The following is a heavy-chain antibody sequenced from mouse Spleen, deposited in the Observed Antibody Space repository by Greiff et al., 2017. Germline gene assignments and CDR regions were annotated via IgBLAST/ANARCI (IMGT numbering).Heavy chain of an antibody. CDR3: ARQDYYGSSPAWFAY. CDR1: GFTFSSYG. Sequence: EVKLVESGGDLVKPGGSLKLSCAASGFTFSSYGMSWVRQTPDKRLEWVATISSGGSYTYYPDSVKGRFTISRDNAKNTLYLQMSSLKSEDTAMYYCARQDYYGSSPAWFAYWGQGTLVTVSA. J-gene: IGHJ3*01. CDR2: ISSGGSYT. D-gene: IGHD1-1*01. V-gene: IGHV5-6*01.